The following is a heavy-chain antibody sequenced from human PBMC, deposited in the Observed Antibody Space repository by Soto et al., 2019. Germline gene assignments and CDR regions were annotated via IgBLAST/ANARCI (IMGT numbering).Heavy chain of an antibody. D-gene: IGHD5-12*01. Sequence: QVQLVQSGAEVKKPGSSVTVSCKASGGTFSSYTISWVRQAPGQGLEWMGGIIPIFGTPNYAQKFQGRVTITADEAASTVYMELSSLRSEDTAVYYCARGNHRWLQLWYFDLWGRGTLVTVSS. J-gene: IGHJ2*01. CDR1: GGTFSSYT. V-gene: IGHV1-69*12. CDR3: ARGNHRWLQLWYFDL. CDR2: IIPIFGTP.